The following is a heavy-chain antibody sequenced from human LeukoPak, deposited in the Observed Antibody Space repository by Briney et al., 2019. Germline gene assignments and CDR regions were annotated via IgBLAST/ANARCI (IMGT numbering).Heavy chain of an antibody. CDR2: IKEDGSEK. CDR3: ARDPWGIGPAFDY. V-gene: IGHV3-7*03. D-gene: IGHD1-26*01. Sequence: PGGSLRLSCAVSGFTFSDRWMSWVRQTPGKGLEWVATIKEDGSEKYYVDSVKGRFTISRDTPKNTLYLQMNSLRVEDTAVYYCARDPWGIGPAFDYWGRGTLVTVSS. CDR1: GFTFSDRW. J-gene: IGHJ4*02.